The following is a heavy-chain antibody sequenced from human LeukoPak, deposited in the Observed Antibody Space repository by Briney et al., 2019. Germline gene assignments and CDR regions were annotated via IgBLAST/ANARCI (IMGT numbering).Heavy chain of an antibody. Sequence: GASVKVSCKAARYTFTSYDINWVRQAPGQGLEWMGWMNPDSGNTGCAQKFQGRVTMTRNTSINTAYMELGGLTSDDTAIYFCTRGSHRGYRTTSDCYTVDFWGQGTLVSVSS. J-gene: IGHJ4*02. V-gene: IGHV1-8*01. CDR2: MNPDSGNT. CDR1: RYTFTSYD. CDR3: TRGSHRGYRTTSDCYTVDF. D-gene: IGHD2-8*01.